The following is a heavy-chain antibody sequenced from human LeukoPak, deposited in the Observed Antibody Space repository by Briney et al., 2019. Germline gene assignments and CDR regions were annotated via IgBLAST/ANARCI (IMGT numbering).Heavy chain of an antibody. Sequence: SETLSLTCTVSGGSISSGSYYWSWIRQPPGKGLEWIGYIYYSGRTIYNPSLKSRVTISADTSKNQLSLRLSSVTAADTAVYYCASVYCSSSSCHFDHWDQGTLVTVSS. D-gene: IGHD2-2*01. CDR3: ASVYCSSSSCHFDH. J-gene: IGHJ4*02. V-gene: IGHV4-61*01. CDR2: IYYSGRT. CDR1: GGSISSGSYY.